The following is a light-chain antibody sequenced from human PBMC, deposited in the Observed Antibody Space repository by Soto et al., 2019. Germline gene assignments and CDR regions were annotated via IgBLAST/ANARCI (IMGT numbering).Light chain of an antibody. J-gene: IGKJ3*01. CDR1: QSISNY. Sequence: IQMTQSPSALSASVGDRVTITCRASQSISNYLNWYQQKPGKAPNLLIYAASSLQTGVPSRFSGSGSGADFTLTINNLQPEDFATYFCQQTYSTPFTFGPGTKVDIK. V-gene: IGKV1-39*01. CDR2: AAS. CDR3: QQTYSTPFT.